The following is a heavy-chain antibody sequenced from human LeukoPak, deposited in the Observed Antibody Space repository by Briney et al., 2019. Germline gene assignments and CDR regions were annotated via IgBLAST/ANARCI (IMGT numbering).Heavy chain of an antibody. CDR2: ISFDGRIK. CDR3: ARDLFLGTPDFFDY. D-gene: IGHD3-16*01. CDR1: GFIFSSYP. Sequence: GGTLRLSCAASGFIFSSYPMHWLRQAPGRGLEWVGVISFDGRIKDYADSVKGRFTISRDDSKNTLYVHMNSLRSDDTAVYFCARDLFLGTPDFFDYWGQGTLVTVSS. V-gene: IGHV3-30*04. J-gene: IGHJ4*02.